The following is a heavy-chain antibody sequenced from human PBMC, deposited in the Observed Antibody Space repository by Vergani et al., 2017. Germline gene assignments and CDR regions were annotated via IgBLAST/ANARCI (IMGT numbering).Heavy chain of an antibody. Sequence: QLQLQESGPGLVKPSETLSLTCTVSGGSISSSSYYWGWIRQPPGKGLEWIGSIYYSGSTYYNPSLKSRVTISVDTSKNQFSLKLSSVTAADTAVYYCARDLGHCSGGSCLVGYYYYYGMDVWGQGTTVTVSS. CDR1: GGSISSSSYY. CDR2: IYYSGST. J-gene: IGHJ6*02. CDR3: ARDLGHCSGGSCLVGYYYYYGMDV. D-gene: IGHD2-15*01. V-gene: IGHV4-39*07.